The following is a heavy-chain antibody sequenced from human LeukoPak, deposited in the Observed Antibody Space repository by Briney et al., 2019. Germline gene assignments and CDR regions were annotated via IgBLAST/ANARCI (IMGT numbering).Heavy chain of an antibody. Sequence: GGSVRLSCAASGFTFSSYAMSWVRQAPGKGLEWVSAISGSGGSTYYADSVKGRFTISRDNSKNTLYLQMNSLRAEDTAVYYCAKGYYYGSGADAFDIWGQGTMVTVSS. D-gene: IGHD3-10*01. CDR2: ISGSGGST. CDR3: AKGYYYGSGADAFDI. CDR1: GFTFSSYA. J-gene: IGHJ3*02. V-gene: IGHV3-23*01.